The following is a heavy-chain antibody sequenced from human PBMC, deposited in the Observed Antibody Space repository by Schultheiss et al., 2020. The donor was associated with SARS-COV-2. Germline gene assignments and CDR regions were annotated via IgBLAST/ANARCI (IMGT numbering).Heavy chain of an antibody. CDR2: IYYSGST. Sequence: SETLSLTCAVSGYSISSGYYWSWIRQPPGKGLEWIGYIYYSGSTYYNPSLKSRVSISIDTSKNQFSLELNSVTAADTAVYYCAREAFYHMDLWGRGTTVTVSS. CDR3: AREAFYHMDL. V-gene: IGHV4-38-2*02. CDR1: GYSISSGYY. J-gene: IGHJ6*03.